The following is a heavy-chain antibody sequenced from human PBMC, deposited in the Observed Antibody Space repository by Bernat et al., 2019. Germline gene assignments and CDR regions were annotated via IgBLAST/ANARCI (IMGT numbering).Heavy chain of an antibody. D-gene: IGHD3-10*01. CDR1: GFTFSSYA. CDR3: ARAVNYGSGSDY. CDR2: ISYDGSNK. V-gene: IGHV3-30-3*01. Sequence: QVQLVESGGGVVQPGRSLRLSCAASGFTFSSYAMHWVRQAPGKGLEWVAVISYDGSNKYYADSVKGRFTISRDNSKNTLYLQMNSLRAEDMAVYYCARAVNYGSGSDYWGQGTLVTVSS. J-gene: IGHJ4*02.